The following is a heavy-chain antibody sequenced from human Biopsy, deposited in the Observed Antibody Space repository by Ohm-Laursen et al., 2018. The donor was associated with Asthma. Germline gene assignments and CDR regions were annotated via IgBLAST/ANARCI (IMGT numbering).Heavy chain of an antibody. J-gene: IGHJ3*02. CDR1: GFVFSQCG. V-gene: IGHV3-30*03. Sequence: SLRLSCSASGFVFSQCGMHWVRQGPGKGLEWVALVSSDGHNKYYEDSVKGRFTISRDNSRNRLYLQINRLTVEDSAVYFCTRQSGQDYGDSSGFDIWGQGTKVAVSS. D-gene: IGHD3-22*01. CDR2: VSSDGHNK. CDR3: TRQSGQDYGDSSGFDI.